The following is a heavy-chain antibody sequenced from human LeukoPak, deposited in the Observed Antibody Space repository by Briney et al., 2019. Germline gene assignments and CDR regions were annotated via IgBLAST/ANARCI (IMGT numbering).Heavy chain of an antibody. D-gene: IGHD5-18*01. CDR1: GGSISSSSYY. CDR3: ASLIAMYYFDY. J-gene: IGHJ4*02. V-gene: IGHV4-39*07. Sequence: SETLSLTCTVSGGSISSSSYYWGWIRQPPGKGLEWIGSIYYSGSTYYNPSLKSRVTISVDTSKNQFSLKLSSVTAADTAVYYCASLIAMYYFDYWGQGTLVTVSS. CDR2: IYYSGST.